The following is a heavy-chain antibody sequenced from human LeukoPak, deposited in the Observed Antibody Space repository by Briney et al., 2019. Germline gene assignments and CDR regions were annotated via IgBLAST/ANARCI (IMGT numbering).Heavy chain of an antibody. CDR3: ATAPSRGITLIVVALFDF. D-gene: IGHD3-22*01. V-gene: IGHV4-4*07. J-gene: IGHJ4*02. CDR1: GGSISSYY. Sequence: PSETLSLTCTVSGGSISSYYWSWIRQPAGKGLEWIGRIYTSGSTNYNPSLKSRVTMSVDTSKNQFSLKLSSVTAADTAVYYCATAPSRGITLIVVALFDFWGQGIPVTVSS. CDR2: IYTSGST.